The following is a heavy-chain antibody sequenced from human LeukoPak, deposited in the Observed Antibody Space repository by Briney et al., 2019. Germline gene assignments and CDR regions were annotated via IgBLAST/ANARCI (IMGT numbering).Heavy chain of an antibody. Sequence: GASVKVSCKASGYTFTSYGISWVRQAPGQGLEWMGWISAFNGNTNYAQKLQGRVTMTTDTSTSTAYMELRSLRSDDTAVCYCAREKVLITMVRGVSWFDPWGQGTLVTVSS. J-gene: IGHJ5*02. CDR2: ISAFNGNT. CDR3: AREKVLITMVRGVSWFDP. V-gene: IGHV1-18*01. CDR1: GYTFTSYG. D-gene: IGHD3-10*01.